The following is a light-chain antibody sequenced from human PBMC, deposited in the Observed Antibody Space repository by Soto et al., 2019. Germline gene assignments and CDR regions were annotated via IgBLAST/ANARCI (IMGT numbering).Light chain of an antibody. CDR1: QTISSW. V-gene: IGKV1-5*03. J-gene: IGKJ1*01. CDR2: KAS. Sequence: IQMTQSPSTLSGSVGDRVTITCRASQTISSWLAWYQQKPGKAPKLLIYKASTLKSGVPSRFSGGGSGTEFPLSISSLQPDDCGTYYCQHYNSYSEAFGQGTKVELK. CDR3: QHYNSYSEA.